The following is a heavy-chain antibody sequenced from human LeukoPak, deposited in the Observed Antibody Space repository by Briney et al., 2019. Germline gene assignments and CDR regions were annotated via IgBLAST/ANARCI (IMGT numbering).Heavy chain of an antibody. V-gene: IGHV5-51*01. CDR1: EYSFTTYW. D-gene: IGHD3-10*01. J-gene: IGHJ4*02. Sequence: GESLQISCKGSEYSFTTYWIGWVRQLPGKGLEWMGIIYPGDSDTRYSPSFQGQVTISVDKSISTASLQWSSLKASDTAMYYCARLLFSGTYYEYYFDYWGQGTLVTVSS. CDR3: ARLLFSGTYYEYYFDY. CDR2: IYPGDSDT.